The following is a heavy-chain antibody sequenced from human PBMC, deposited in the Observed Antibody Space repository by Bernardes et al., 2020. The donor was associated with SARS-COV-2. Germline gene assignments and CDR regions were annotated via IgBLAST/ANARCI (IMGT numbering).Heavy chain of an antibody. D-gene: IGHD1-7*01. CDR2: MDSKGSTI. V-gene: IGHV3-74*01. J-gene: IGHJ4*02. CDR3: ARAGNYRFDY. Sequence: GGSLRLSCAASGFPFSTYWMHWVRQDPGKGLVWVSRMDSKGSTIDYADSVRGRFTISRNNAQNTLYLQMSNLRVEDTAVYYCARAGNYRFDYWGQGTPVTVSS. CDR1: GFPFSTYW.